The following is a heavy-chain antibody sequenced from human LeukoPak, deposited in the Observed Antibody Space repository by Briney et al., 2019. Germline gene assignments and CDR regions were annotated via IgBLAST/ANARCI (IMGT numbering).Heavy chain of an antibody. CDR2: ISYDGSNK. CDR1: GFTFRSYA. J-gene: IGHJ4*02. D-gene: IGHD3-22*01. Sequence: GGSLRLSCAASGFTFRSYAMSWVRQAPGKGLEWVAVISYDGSNKYYADSVKGRFTISRDNSKNTLYLQMNSLRAEDTAVYYCASRRRYYYDSSGYVDYWGQGTLVTVSS. CDR3: ASRRRYYYDSSGYVDY. V-gene: IGHV3-30-3*01.